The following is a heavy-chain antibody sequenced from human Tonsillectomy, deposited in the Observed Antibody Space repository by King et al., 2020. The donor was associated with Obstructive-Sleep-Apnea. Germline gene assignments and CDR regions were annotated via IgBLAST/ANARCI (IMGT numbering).Heavy chain of an antibody. CDR1: GFTFSSYG. J-gene: IGHJ5*02. Sequence: VQLVQSGGGVVQPGRSLRLSCAASGFTFSSYGMHWVRQAPGKGLEWVAIISYDGSNKYYADSVKGRFTISRDNSKNTLYLQMNSLRAEDTAVYYCAKRGSHIYGAGSYYWFDPWGQGTLVTVSS. CDR2: ISYDGSNK. CDR3: AKRGSHIYGAGSYYWFDP. V-gene: IGHV3-30*18. D-gene: IGHD3-10*01.